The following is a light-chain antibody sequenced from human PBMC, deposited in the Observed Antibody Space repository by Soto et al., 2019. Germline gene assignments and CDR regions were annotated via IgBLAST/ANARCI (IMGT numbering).Light chain of an antibody. V-gene: IGLV2-14*03. CDR3: SSYTTSNTRQIV. CDR2: DVS. Sequence: QSALTQPASVSGSPGQSITISCTGTSSDVGGYNYVSWYQHHPGKAPKLIIYDVSNRPSGVSNRFSGSKSGITASLTISGLQPEDEADYYCSSYTTSNTRQIVFGTGTKLTVL. J-gene: IGLJ1*01. CDR1: SSDVGGYNY.